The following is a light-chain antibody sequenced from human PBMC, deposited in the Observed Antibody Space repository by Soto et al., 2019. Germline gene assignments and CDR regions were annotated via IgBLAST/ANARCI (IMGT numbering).Light chain of an antibody. CDR3: QVFAGNSDLVI. Sequence: SYVLTQPPSVSVAPGQTARITCGGNNIESKGVHWYQQKPGQAPVLVVYDNSDRPSGITERFSGSNSGNTATLTISTVEAGDEADYSCQVFAGNSDLVIFGGGTKLTVL. J-gene: IGLJ2*01. CDR2: DNS. V-gene: IGLV3-21*02. CDR1: NIESKG.